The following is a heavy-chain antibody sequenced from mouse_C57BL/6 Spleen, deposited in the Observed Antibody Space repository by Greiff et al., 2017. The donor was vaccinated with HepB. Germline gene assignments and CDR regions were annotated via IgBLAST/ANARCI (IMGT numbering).Heavy chain of an antibody. CDR2: INPNNGGT. CDR3: ARRGSSRDWFAY. J-gene: IGHJ3*01. CDR1: GYTFTDYN. D-gene: IGHD1-1*01. V-gene: IGHV1-18*01. Sequence: EVQVVESGPELVKPGASVKIPCKASGYTFTDYNMDWVKQSHGKSLEWIGDINPNNGGTIYNQKFKGKATLTVDKSSSTAYMELRSLTSEDTAVYYCARRGSSRDWFAYWGQGTLVTVSA.